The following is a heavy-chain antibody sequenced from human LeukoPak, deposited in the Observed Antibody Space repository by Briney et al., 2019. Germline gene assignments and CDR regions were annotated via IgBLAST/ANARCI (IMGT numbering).Heavy chain of an antibody. CDR1: GGTFSSYA. Sequence: SVKVSCKASGGTFSSYAISWVRQAPGQRLEWMGGIIPIFGTANYAQKFQGRVTITTDESTSTAYMELSSLRSEDTAVYYCARSTTVTTYIFDYWGQGTLVTVSS. CDR2: IIPIFGTA. D-gene: IGHD4-17*01. J-gene: IGHJ4*02. CDR3: ARSTTVTTYIFDY. V-gene: IGHV1-69*05.